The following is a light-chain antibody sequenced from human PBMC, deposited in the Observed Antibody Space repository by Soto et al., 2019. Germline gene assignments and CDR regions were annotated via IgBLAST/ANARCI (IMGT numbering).Light chain of an antibody. Sequence: EIVMTQSPATLPVSPGERATLSCRASQSVSSNLAWYQQKPGQAPRLLMYGASTRAAGIPARFSGSGSGTEFPLTSSSVQPDDVAVYCCQQYNNWPQTFGQGTKVEIK. CDR1: QSVSSN. V-gene: IGKV3-15*01. CDR3: QQYNNWPQT. J-gene: IGKJ1*01. CDR2: GAS.